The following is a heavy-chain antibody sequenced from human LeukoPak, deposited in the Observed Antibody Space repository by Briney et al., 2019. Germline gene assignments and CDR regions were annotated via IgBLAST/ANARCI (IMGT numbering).Heavy chain of an antibody. CDR3: ARGPNSNWSGLDF. J-gene: IGHJ4*02. V-gene: IGHV3-74*01. CDR2: ISPTGSTT. Sequence: GGSLRLSCTASGFSFSGHWMHWARQLPGKGLVWVSRISPTGSTTSYADSVKGRFTVSRDNAKNTLYQQVNNLRAEDTAVYYCARGPNSNWSGLDFWGQGTLLTVSS. CDR1: GFSFSGHW. D-gene: IGHD6-6*01.